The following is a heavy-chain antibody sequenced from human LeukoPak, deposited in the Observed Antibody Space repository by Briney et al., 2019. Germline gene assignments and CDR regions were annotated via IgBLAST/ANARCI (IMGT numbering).Heavy chain of an antibody. CDR1: GFTFSDYN. J-gene: IGHJ6*03. CDR3: ARVLRYCSGGNCYSGGLGYMDV. CDR2: ISRSGSTK. Sequence: GSLRLSCAASGFTFSDYNMRRIRQAPGKGLEWVSSISRSGSTKYYADSVKGRFTISRDNAKNSLFLQMNSLRAEDTAVYYCARVLRYCSGGNCYSGGLGYMDVWGKGTTVTISS. D-gene: IGHD2-15*01. V-gene: IGHV3-11*01.